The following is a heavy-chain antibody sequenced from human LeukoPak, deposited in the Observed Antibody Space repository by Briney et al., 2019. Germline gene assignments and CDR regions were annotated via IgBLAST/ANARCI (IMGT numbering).Heavy chain of an antibody. V-gene: IGHV1-18*01. Sequence: ASAKVSCKASGYTFTNYGISWVRQAPGQGLEWMGWISAYNGNTNYAQKFQDRVTMTRDTYTSTAYMELRSLRSDDTAVYYCARVLRWDGMDVWGQGTTVTVSS. CDR1: GYTFTNYG. D-gene: IGHD1-26*01. J-gene: IGHJ6*02. CDR2: ISAYNGNT. CDR3: ARVLRWDGMDV.